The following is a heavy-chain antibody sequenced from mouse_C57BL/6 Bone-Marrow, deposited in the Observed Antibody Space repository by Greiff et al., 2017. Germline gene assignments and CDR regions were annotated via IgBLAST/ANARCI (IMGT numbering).Heavy chain of an antibody. V-gene: IGHV1-55*01. CDR1: GYTFTSYW. D-gene: IGHD1-1*01. J-gene: IGHJ2*01. Sequence: QVQLKQPGAELVKPGASVKMSCKASGYTFTSYWITWVKQRPGQGLEWIGDIYPGSGSTNYNEKFKSKATLTVDTSSSTAYMQLSSLTSEDSAVYYCARDTTVVAPGEYYFDYWGQGTTLTVSS. CDR2: IYPGSGST. CDR3: ARDTTVVAPGEYYFDY.